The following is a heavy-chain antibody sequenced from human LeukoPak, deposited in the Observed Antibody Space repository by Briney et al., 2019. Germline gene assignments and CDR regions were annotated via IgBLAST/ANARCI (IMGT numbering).Heavy chain of an antibody. V-gene: IGHV3-21*01. CDR1: GFTFSTYS. CDR2: ISSSSSYI. Sequence: GGSLRLSCAASGFTFSTYSMNWVRRAPGKGLEWVSSISSSSSYIYYADSVKGRFTISRDNAKNSLYLQMSSLRDEDTAVYYCASELTTSAYWGQGTLVTVSS. CDR3: ASELTTSAY. J-gene: IGHJ4*02. D-gene: IGHD4-11*01.